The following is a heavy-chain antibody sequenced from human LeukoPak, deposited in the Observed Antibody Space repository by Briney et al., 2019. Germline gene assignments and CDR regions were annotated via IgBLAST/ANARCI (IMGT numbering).Heavy chain of an antibody. CDR2: IYHSDST. Sequence: SETLSLTCRVSGASITNYYWSWVRQPPGKGLEWVGYIYHSDSTNYNPSLKSRVTISIDTSKNQFSLNLNSMTAADTAVYYCARELKVGNTGYYFDYWGQGTLVTVSS. V-gene: IGHV4-59*01. D-gene: IGHD2/OR15-2a*01. J-gene: IGHJ4*02. CDR1: GASITNYY. CDR3: ARELKVGNTGYYFDY.